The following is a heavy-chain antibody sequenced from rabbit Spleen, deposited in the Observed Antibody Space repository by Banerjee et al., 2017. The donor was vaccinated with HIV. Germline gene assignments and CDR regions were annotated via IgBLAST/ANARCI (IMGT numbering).Heavy chain of an antibody. J-gene: IGHJ6*01. Sequence: QSLEESGGGLVKPGASLTLTCKASGFSFNSGDDMCWVRQAPGKGLEWIACIYAGSSSNTYSATWAKGRFTISKTSSTTVTLQMTSLTAADTATYFCARDTGSSFSSYGMDLWGPGHPGHRL. V-gene: IGHV1S40*01. CDR3: ARDTGSSFSSYGMDL. D-gene: IGHD8-1*01. CDR1: GFSFNSGDD. CDR2: IYAGSSSNT.